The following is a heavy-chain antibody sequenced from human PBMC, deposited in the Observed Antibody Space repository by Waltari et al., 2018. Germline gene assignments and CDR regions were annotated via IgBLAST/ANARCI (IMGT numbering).Heavy chain of an antibody. D-gene: IGHD1-1*01. CDR1: GGSIRSYY. V-gene: IGHV4-59*01. J-gene: IGHJ5*02. CDR2: IYYSGST. Sequence: QVQLQESGPGLVKPSETLSLTCTVSGGSIRSYYWSWIRQPPGKGLEWIGYIYYSGSTNYNPSLKSRVTISVDTSKNQFSLKLSSVTAADTAVYYCARDTGSFERWFDPWGQGTLVTVSS. CDR3: ARDTGSFERWFDP.